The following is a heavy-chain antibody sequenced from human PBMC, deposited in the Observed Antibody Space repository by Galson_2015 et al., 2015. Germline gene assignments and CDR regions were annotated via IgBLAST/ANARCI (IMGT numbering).Heavy chain of an antibody. Sequence: QSGAEVKKPGESLQISCTGSGYSFTSYWTGWVRQMPGKGLEWMGIIYPGDSDTRYSPSFQGQVTISADKSISTAYLQWSSLKAPDTAMYYCARTTVTTGNDAFDIWGQGTMVTVSS. CDR3: ARTTVTTGNDAFDI. CDR2: IYPGDSDT. CDR1: GYSFTSYW. V-gene: IGHV5-51*01. D-gene: IGHD4-17*01. J-gene: IGHJ3*02.